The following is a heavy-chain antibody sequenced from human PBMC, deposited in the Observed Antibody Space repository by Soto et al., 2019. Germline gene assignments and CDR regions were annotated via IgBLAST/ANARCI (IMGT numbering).Heavy chain of an antibody. D-gene: IGHD3-22*01. V-gene: IGHV3-30*02. CDR1: CFAFGNVG. CDR2: IPFVGTDN. Sequence: GGSLRLSCAASCFAFGNVGIHWVRQSPGKVLEWLAIIPFVGTDNYYADSVKGRFSIVRDTSNKTLHLQMNSLRPEDTAVYFCTKDVSADYDRREWIRFEPWGQGTLVSVSS. J-gene: IGHJ5*02. CDR3: TKDVSADYDRREWIRFEP.